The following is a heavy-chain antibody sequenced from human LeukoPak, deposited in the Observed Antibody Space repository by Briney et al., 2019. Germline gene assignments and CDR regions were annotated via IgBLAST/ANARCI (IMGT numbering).Heavy chain of an antibody. V-gene: IGHV1-69*13. J-gene: IGHJ5*02. CDR1: GYTLTGYD. CDR3: ARLGFDP. CDR2: IIPIFGTA. Sequence: GASVKVSCQASGYTLTGYDMHWVRQAPGQGLEWMGGIIPIFGTANYAQKFQGRVTITADESTSTAYMELSSLRSEDTAVYYCARLGFDPWGQGTLVTVSS.